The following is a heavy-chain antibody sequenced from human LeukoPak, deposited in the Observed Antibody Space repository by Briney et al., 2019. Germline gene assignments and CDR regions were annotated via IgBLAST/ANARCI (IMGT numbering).Heavy chain of an antibody. Sequence: SETLSLTRTVSGGSISSGDYYWSWIRQPPGKGLEWIGYIYYSGSTYYNPSLKSRVTISVDTSKNQFSLKLSSVTAADTAVYYCARTGDLRLGELPLDYWGQGTLVTVSS. CDR3: ARTGDLRLGELPLDY. V-gene: IGHV4-30-4*01. CDR1: GGSISSGDYY. D-gene: IGHD3-16*01. CDR2: IYYSGST. J-gene: IGHJ4*02.